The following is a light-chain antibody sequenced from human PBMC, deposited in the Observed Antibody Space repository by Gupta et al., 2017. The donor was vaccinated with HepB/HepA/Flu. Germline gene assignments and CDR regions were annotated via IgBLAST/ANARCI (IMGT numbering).Light chain of an antibody. CDR2: GAS. CDR1: QTVSSTY. J-gene: IGKJ4*01. Sequence: EIVLTQSPHTLSLSPGERATLSCRASQTVSSTYLAWYQQKPGQAPRLLIYGASNRATDIPDRFSGSGSGTDFTLSVSRLEPEDFAVYYCQLYGSSPRPVTFGGGTTVEMK. CDR3: QLYGSSPRPVT. V-gene: IGKV3-20*01.